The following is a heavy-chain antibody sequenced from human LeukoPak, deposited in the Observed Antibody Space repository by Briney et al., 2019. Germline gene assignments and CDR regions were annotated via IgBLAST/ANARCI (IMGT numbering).Heavy chain of an antibody. D-gene: IGHD3-10*01. Sequence: SQTLSLTCAVSGGSISSGGYSWSWIRQPPGKGLEWIGYIYHSGSTYYNPSLKSRVTISVDRSKNQFSLKLSSVTAADTAVYYCARAPVLLWFGEPQAYWYFDLWGRGTLVTVSS. J-gene: IGHJ2*01. V-gene: IGHV4-30-2*01. CDR1: GGSISSGGYS. CDR3: ARAPVLLWFGEPQAYWYFDL. CDR2: IYHSGST.